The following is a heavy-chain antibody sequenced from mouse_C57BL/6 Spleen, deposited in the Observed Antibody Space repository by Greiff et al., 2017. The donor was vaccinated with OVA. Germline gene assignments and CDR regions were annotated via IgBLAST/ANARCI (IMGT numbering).Heavy chain of an antibody. D-gene: IGHD3-2*02. CDR1: GYTFTDYN. V-gene: IGHV1-18*01. Sequence: VQLQQSGPELVKPGASVKIPCKASGYTFTDYNMDWVKQSHGQSLEWIGDINPNNGGTIYNQKFKGKATLTVDKSSSTAYMELRSLTSEDSAVYYYARGGLRLRPAWFDYWGQGTLVTVSA. J-gene: IGHJ3*01. CDR3: ARGGLRLRPAWFDY. CDR2: INPNNGGT.